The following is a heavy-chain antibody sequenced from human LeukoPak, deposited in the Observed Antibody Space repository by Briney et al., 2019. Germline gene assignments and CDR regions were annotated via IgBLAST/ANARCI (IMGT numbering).Heavy chain of an antibody. CDR1: GFTVSSNY. D-gene: IGHD4-17*01. V-gene: IGHV3-66*01. J-gene: IGHJ4*02. CDR2: IYSGGST. CDR3: ARDIFYGDYYYFDY. Sequence: GGSLRLSCAASGFTVSSNYMSWVRQAPGKGLEWVSVIYSGGSTYYADSVKGRFTISRDNSKNTLYLQMNSLRAEDTAVYYCARDIFYGDYYYFDYWGQGTLVTASS.